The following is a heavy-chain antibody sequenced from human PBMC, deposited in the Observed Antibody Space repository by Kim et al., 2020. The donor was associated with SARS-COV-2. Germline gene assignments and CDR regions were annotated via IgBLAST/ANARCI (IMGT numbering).Heavy chain of an antibody. CDR3: ARGGYSGYVDYYYYYGMDV. Sequence: KGRFTISRDNAKNSLYLQMNRLRDEDTAVYYCARGGYSGYVDYYYYYGMDVWGQGTTVTVSS. D-gene: IGHD5-12*01. V-gene: IGHV3-48*02. J-gene: IGHJ6*02.